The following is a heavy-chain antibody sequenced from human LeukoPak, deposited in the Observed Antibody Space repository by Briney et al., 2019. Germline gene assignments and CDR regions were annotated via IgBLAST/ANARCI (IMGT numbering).Heavy chain of an antibody. CDR2: ISGNGNII. J-gene: IGHJ4*02. CDR1: GFTFSDYY. D-gene: IGHD5-24*01. CDR3: ARLPNYYFDY. Sequence: GGSLRLSCAASGFTFSDYYMSWIRQAPGKGLEWVSYISGNGNIIYYADSVKGRSTISRDNAKNTLFLQMNSLRAEDTALYYCARLPNYYFDYWDQRTLVTVSS. V-gene: IGHV3-11*01.